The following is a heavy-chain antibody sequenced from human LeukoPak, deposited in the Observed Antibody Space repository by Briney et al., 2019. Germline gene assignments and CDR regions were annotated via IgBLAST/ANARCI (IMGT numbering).Heavy chain of an antibody. J-gene: IGHJ2*01. Sequence: PGGSLRLSCAASGFTFSSYGMHWVRQAPGKGLEWVAFIRYDGSNKYYADSVKGRFTISRDNSKNTLYLQMNSLRAEDTAVYYCARFLKTGYWAQYYYFDLWGRGTLVTVSS. CDR1: GFTFSSYG. V-gene: IGHV3-30*02. D-gene: IGHD3-9*01. CDR2: IRYDGSNK. CDR3: ARFLKTGYWAQYYYFDL.